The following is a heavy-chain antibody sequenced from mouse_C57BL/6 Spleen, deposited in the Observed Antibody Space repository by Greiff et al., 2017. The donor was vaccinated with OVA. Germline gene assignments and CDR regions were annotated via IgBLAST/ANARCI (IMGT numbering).Heavy chain of an antibody. J-gene: IGHJ2*01. D-gene: IGHD2-2*01. CDR2: ILPGSGST. CDR3: ARSTMVTTQYYFDY. V-gene: IGHV1-9*01. Sequence: QVQLQQPGTELVKPGASVKLSCKATGYTFTGYWIEWVKQRPGHGLEWIGEILPGSGSTNYNEKFKGKATFTADTSSNTAYMQLSSLTTEDSAIYYCARSTMVTTQYYFDYWGQGTTLTVSS. CDR1: GYTFTGYW.